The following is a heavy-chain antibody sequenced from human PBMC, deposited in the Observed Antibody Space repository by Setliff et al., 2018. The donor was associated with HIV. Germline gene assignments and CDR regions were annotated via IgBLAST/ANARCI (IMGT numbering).Heavy chain of an antibody. CDR3: ARDGADDSSGYYAFDI. J-gene: IGHJ3*02. V-gene: IGHV1-69*05. CDR1: GGTFSSYA. D-gene: IGHD3-22*01. Sequence: SVKVSCKASGGTFSSYAISWVRQAPGQGLEWMGGIIPIFGTANYAQKFQGRVTITTDESTSTAYMELSSLRSEDTAVYYCARDGADDSSGYYAFDIWGQGTMVTVSS. CDR2: IIPIFGTA.